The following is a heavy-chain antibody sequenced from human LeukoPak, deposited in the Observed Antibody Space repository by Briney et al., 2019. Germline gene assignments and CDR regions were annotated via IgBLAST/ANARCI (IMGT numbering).Heavy chain of an antibody. CDR2: ISSSSSTI. Sequence: GGSLRLSCAASGFTFSSYSMNWVRQAPGTGLEWVSYISSSSSTIYYADSVKGRFTISRDNAKNSLYLQMNSLRAEDTAVYYCARGVGIGGYSYGSDFDYWGQGTLVTVSS. CDR3: ARGVGIGGYSYGSDFDY. CDR1: GFTFSSYS. V-gene: IGHV3-48*01. J-gene: IGHJ4*02. D-gene: IGHD5-18*01.